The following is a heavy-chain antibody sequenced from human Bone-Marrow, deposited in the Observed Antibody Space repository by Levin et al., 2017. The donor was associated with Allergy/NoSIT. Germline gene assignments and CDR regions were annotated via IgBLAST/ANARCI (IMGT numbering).Heavy chain of an antibody. CDR2: LYSGGGT. J-gene: IGHJ4*02. CDR3: ARCSSGWVDY. V-gene: IGHV3-53*01. CDR1: GFTVSSKY. D-gene: IGHD6-19*01. Sequence: GGSLRLSCAASGFTVSSKYMTWVRQAPGKGREGVSLLYSGGGTYYADSVKGRFTISRDNSKNTLYLQMNSLRAEDTAVYFCARCSSGWVDYWGQGTLVTVSS.